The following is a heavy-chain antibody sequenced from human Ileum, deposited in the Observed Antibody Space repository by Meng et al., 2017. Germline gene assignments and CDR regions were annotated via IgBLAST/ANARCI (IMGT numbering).Heavy chain of an antibody. D-gene: IGHD2-15*01. CDR2: IKQDGSEK. V-gene: IGHV3-7*01. Sequence: GGSLRLSCAASGFTFGTYWMTWVRQAPGKGLEWVANIKQDGSEKYYVDSVNGRFTISRDNTKNSLYLQMDSLRVEDTAVYYCARAPGYCSGGSCFPCDYWGQGTLVTGAS. J-gene: IGHJ4*02. CDR1: GFTFGTYW. CDR3: ARAPGYCSGGSCFPCDY.